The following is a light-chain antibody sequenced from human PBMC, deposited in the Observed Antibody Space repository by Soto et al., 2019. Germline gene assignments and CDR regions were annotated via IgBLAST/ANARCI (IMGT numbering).Light chain of an antibody. CDR3: QQYNNWPRT. CDR2: GAS. CDR1: QMVTSN. J-gene: IGKJ1*01. Sequence: EIVMTQSPATLSVSPGERATLSCRPSQMVTSNLAWYQQKPGQAPRLLIYGASTRATGIPARFSGSGSGTEFTLTISSLQSEDFAVYYCQQYNNWPRTFGQGTKV. V-gene: IGKV3-15*01.